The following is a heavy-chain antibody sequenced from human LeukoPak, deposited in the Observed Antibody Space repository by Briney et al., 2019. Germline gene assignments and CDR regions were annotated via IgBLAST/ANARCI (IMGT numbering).Heavy chain of an antibody. CDR1: GGSLSSYY. Sequence: SETLSLTCTVSGGSLSSYYWSWIRQPAGKGLEWIGRIYTSGSTNYNPSLKTRVTMTVDTSKNQFSLKLSSETAADTAVYYCARDVGQVRGIIPYYNWFDPWGQGTLVTVSS. CDR3: ARDVGQVRGIIPYYNWFDP. D-gene: IGHD3-10*01. CDR2: IYTSGST. J-gene: IGHJ5*02. V-gene: IGHV4-4*07.